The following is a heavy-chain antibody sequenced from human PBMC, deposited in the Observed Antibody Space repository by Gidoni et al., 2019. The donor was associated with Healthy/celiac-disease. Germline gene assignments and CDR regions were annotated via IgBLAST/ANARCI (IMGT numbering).Heavy chain of an antibody. CDR2: IKQDGSEK. J-gene: IGHJ5*02. Sequence: EVQLVESGGGLVQPGGSLRLSCAASGFTLGRSWMSWGRQAPGKGLEWVANIKQDGSEKYYVDSVKGRFTISRDNAKNSLYLQMNSLRAEDTAVYYCARATYYYDNSGYYWGWFDPWGQGTLVTVSS. CDR1: GFTLGRSW. CDR3: ARATYYYDNSGYYWGWFDP. V-gene: IGHV3-7*01. D-gene: IGHD3-22*01.